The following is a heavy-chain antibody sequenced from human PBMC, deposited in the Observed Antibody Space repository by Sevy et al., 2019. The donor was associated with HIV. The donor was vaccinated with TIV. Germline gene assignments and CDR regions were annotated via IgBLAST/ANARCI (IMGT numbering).Heavy chain of an antibody. J-gene: IGHJ4*02. V-gene: IGHV3-23*01. CDR1: GFTFSNYA. Sequence: GGSLRLSCGASGFTFSNYAMSWVRQAPGKGPEWVSGINNGGSTYYADSVEGRFTISRDNSKKMVFLQMNSLRAEDTAVYYCASGDTTMITDLDYWGQRALVTVSS. CDR3: ASGDTTMITDLDY. CDR2: INNGGST. D-gene: IGHD5-18*01.